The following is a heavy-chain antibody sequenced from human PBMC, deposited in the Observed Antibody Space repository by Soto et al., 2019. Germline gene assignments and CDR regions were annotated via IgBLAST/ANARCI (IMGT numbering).Heavy chain of an antibody. CDR1: GFSLTSAGGS. D-gene: IGHD1-20*01. J-gene: IGHJ5*02. V-gene: IGHV2-5*02. Sequence: QITLKESGPTLVKPTQTLTLTCTFSGFSLTSAGGSVAWIRQPAGKALEWLAVIYWDDGKLYNPSLKSRLTITKDTSKNHVVLTLTNMDPVDTATYFCARSPYIWNDDGKSNWFDPWGQGTLVTVSS. CDR2: IYWDDGK. CDR3: ARSPYIWNDDGKSNWFDP.